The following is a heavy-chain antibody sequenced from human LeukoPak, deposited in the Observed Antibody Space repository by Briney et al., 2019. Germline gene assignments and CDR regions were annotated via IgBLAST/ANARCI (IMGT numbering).Heavy chain of an antibody. CDR1: GYTFSGYY. CDR2: INPNSGAP. Sequence: GASVKVSCKASGYTFSGYYIHWVRQAPGQKFEWLGWINPNSGAPNYAENFEGRVTMTRDTSISTVFMQLSGLTSDDTAVYYCARTNLDCKNGVCYDYWGQGTLITVSS. V-gene: IGHV1-2*02. D-gene: IGHD2-8*01. J-gene: IGHJ4*02. CDR3: ARTNLDCKNGVCYDY.